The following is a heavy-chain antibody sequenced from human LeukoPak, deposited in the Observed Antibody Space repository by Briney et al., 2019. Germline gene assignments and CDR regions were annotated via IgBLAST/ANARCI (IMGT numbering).Heavy chain of an antibody. V-gene: IGHV3-7*01. Sequence: GGSLRLSCAASGFTFSSYWMSWVRQAPGKGLEWVANIKQDGSEKYYVDSVKGRFTISRDNAKNSLYLQMNSLRAEDTAVYCCARVRWLRHFDYWGQGTLVTVSS. D-gene: IGHD5-12*01. J-gene: IGHJ4*02. CDR3: ARVRWLRHFDY. CDR2: IKQDGSEK. CDR1: GFTFSSYW.